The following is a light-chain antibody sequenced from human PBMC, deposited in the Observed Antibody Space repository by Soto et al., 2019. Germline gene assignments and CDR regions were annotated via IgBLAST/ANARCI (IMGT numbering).Light chain of an antibody. V-gene: IGLV2-14*01. J-gene: IGLJ1*01. CDR1: SSDVGNYIF. CDR2: DIN. CDR3: VSYTTSASYV. Sequence: QSALTQPASVSGSPGQSITISCTGTSSDVGNYIFVSWYRQHPGKAPKFMIYDINNRPSGVSNRFSGSKSGNTASLTISGLQAEDEADYYCVSYTTSASYVFGTGTKLTVL.